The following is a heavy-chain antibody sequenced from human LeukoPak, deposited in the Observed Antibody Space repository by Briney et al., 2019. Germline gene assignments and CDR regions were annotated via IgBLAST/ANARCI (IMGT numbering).Heavy chain of an antibody. CDR1: GFTFSTYA. Sequence: PGGSLRLSCAASGFTFSTYAMSWVRQAPGKGLEWVSGISGSGGTTYCADSVKGRFTISRDNSKNTLYLQMNSLRAEDTAVYYCAKASKLLWFGESSTSFDYWGQGTLVTVSS. V-gene: IGHV3-23*01. J-gene: IGHJ4*02. CDR3: AKASKLLWFGESSTSFDY. D-gene: IGHD3-10*01. CDR2: ISGSGGTT.